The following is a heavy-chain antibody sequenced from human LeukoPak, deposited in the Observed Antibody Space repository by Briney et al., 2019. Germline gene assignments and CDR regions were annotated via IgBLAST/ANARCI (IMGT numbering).Heavy chain of an antibody. J-gene: IGHJ5*02. CDR3: ARKEGGQLVNTRRWFDP. D-gene: IGHD6-13*01. V-gene: IGHV4-39*07. CDR1: GGSISTSNYY. CDR2: INHSGST. Sequence: SETLSLTCTVSGGSISTSNYYWSWIRQPPGKGLEWIGEINHSGSTSYNPSLKSRVTISVDTSKNQFSLKLRSVTAADTAVYYCARKEGGQLVNTRRWFDPWGQGTLVTVSS.